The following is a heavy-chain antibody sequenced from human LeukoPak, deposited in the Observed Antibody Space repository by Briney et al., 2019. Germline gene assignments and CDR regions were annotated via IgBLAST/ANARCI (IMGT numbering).Heavy chain of an antibody. CDR1: GFTFSSYA. V-gene: IGHV3-23*01. CDR3: AKGVGSSWYGEMYYFDY. D-gene: IGHD6-13*01. CDR2: ISGSGGST. Sequence: GGSLRLSCAASGFTFSSYAMSWVRQAPGKGLEWVSAISGSGGSTYYADSVKGRFTISRDSSKNTLYLQMNSLRAEDTAVYYCAKGVGSSWYGEMYYFDYWGQGTLVTVSS. J-gene: IGHJ4*02.